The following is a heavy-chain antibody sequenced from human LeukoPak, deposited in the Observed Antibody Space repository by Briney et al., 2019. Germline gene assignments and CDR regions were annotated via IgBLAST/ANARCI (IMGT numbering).Heavy chain of an antibody. D-gene: IGHD6-19*01. CDR2: IYTSGTA. V-gene: IGHV4-61*02. CDR3: ARGGISVVI. Sequence: SQTLSLTCSVSGDSISSGDSYWSWIRQPAGKGLEWIGRIYTSGTASYNPSLERRVTISLDTSKNQFSLKLSSVTAADTAVYFCARGGISVVIWGQGTLVTVSS. CDR1: GDSISSGDSY. J-gene: IGHJ4*02.